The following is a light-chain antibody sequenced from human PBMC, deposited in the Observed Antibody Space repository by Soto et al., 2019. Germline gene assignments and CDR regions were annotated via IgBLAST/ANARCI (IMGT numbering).Light chain of an antibody. CDR3: QQYNNWPPL. V-gene: IGKV3-15*01. CDR1: QSVSSN. Sequence: EIVMTQSPATLSVSPGERATLSCRASQSVSSNLAWYQQKPGQAPRLLIYGASTRATGIPARFSGSGSGTEFTLTISSLQSEDFALYYCQQYNNWPPLFGGGTKVEIK. CDR2: GAS. J-gene: IGKJ4*01.